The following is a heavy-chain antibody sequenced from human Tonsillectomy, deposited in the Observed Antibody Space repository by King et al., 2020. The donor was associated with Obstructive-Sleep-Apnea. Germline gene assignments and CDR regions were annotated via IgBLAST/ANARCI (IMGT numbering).Heavy chain of an antibody. J-gene: IGHJ6*02. CDR2: ICFDGSNE. CDR1: GFTFSNYG. CDR3: ARDLLNYGDYESYGMDV. V-gene: IGHV3-33*01. D-gene: IGHD4-17*01. Sequence: VQLVESGGGVVQPGRSLRLSCAASGFTFSNYGMHWVRQAPGNGLEWVAVICFDGSNEYYVDSVKGRFTISRDDSKNTLYLQMNSLTAEDTAVYYCARDLLNYGDYESYGMDVWGQGTTVTVSS.